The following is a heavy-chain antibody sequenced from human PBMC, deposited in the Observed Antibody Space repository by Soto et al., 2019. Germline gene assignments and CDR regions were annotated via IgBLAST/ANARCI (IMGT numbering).Heavy chain of an antibody. CDR1: GYAFTTYG. V-gene: IGHV1-18*01. CDR3: ARARYGDY. D-gene: IGHD1-1*01. J-gene: IGHJ4*02. Sequence: QVHLVQSGAEVKKPGASVTVSCKGSGYAFTTYGITWVRPAPGQGLEWMGWISAHNGNTNYAQKLQGRVTVTRDTPTSTAYMELRSLRSDDTAVYYCARARYGDYWGQGALVTVSS. CDR2: ISAHNGNT.